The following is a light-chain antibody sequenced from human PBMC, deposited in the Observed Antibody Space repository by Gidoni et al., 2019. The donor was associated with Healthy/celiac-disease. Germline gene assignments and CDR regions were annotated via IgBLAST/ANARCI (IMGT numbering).Light chain of an antibody. J-gene: IGKJ5*01. Sequence: LVFTQSPATLSLSPGERATLSCRASQSVSSYLAWYQQKPGQAPRLLIYDASNRATGIPARFSGSGSGTDFTRTISRLEPEDFAVYYCQQRSNWPPIFGQXTRLEIK. V-gene: IGKV3-11*01. CDR1: QSVSSY. CDR3: QQRSNWPPI. CDR2: DAS.